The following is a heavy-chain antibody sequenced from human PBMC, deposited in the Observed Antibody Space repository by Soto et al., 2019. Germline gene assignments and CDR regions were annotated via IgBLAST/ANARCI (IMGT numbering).Heavy chain of an antibody. CDR1: GGTFSSYA. J-gene: IGHJ6*02. CDR3: ARETYSTTWYVYYYGMDV. CDR2: IILIFGTV. Sequence: QVQLVQSGAEVKKPGSSVKVSCKASGGTFSSYAINWVRQAPGQGLEWMGGIILIFGTVKYAQKFQGRVTITADESTSTVYMELSSLRSDDTAVYSCARETYSTTWYVYYYGMDVWGQGTTVTVSS. V-gene: IGHV1-69*01. D-gene: IGHD6-13*01.